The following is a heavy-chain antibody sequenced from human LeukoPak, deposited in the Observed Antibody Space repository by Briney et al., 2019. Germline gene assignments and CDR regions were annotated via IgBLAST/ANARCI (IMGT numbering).Heavy chain of an antibody. V-gene: IGHV3-49*04. Sequence: PGGSLRLSCSTSGFNFGDFAMSWVRQAPGKGLEWISLIRTKANGGTTEYAASVKGRFTMSRDDSKTTVYLQMNSLKNEDTAAYYCTGFDYWGQGTLVTVSS. J-gene: IGHJ4*02. CDR1: GFNFGDFA. CDR3: TGFDY. CDR2: IRTKANGGTT.